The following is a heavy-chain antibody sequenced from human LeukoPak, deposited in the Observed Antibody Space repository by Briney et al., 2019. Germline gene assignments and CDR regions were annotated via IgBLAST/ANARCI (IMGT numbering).Heavy chain of an antibody. V-gene: IGHV3-33*01. CDR2: IWYDGSNK. J-gene: IGHJ4*02. Sequence: PGGSLRLSCAASGFTFSSYGMHWARQAPGKGLEWVAVIWYDGSNKYYADSVKGRFTISRDNSKNTLYLQMNSLRAEDTAVYYCARDRGYSSSYFDYWGQGTLVTVSS. D-gene: IGHD6-6*01. CDR3: ARDRGYSSSYFDY. CDR1: GFTFSSYG.